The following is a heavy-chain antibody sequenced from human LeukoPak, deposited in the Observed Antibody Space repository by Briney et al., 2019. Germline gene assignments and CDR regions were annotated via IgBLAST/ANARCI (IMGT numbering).Heavy chain of an antibody. D-gene: IGHD1-26*01. J-gene: IGHJ4*02. CDR1: GFTFSTYW. CDR3: ARDVRYSGSYYFDY. V-gene: IGHV3-7*03. Sequence: GGSLRLSCAASGFTFSTYWMSWVRQAPGKGLEWVANIKQDGSEKDYVDSVKGRFTISRDNAKNSLYLQMNSLRAEDTALYYCARDVRYSGSYYFDYWGQGTLVTVSS. CDR2: IKQDGSEK.